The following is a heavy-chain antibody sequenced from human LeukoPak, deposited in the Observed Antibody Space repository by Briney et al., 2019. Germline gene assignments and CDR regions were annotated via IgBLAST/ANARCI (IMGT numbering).Heavy chain of an antibody. Sequence: PGRSLRLSCAASGFTFSTSGMHWVRQAPGKGLEWVAIIWCDGRNINYADPVKGRFTISRDNSKSTLYLQMDSLRAEDTAAYYCARDRGDCSGGTCQSDYFDYWGQGTLVTVSS. CDR1: GFTFSTSG. V-gene: IGHV3-33*01. CDR2: IWCDGRNI. J-gene: IGHJ4*02. CDR3: ARDRGDCSGGTCQSDYFDY. D-gene: IGHD2-15*01.